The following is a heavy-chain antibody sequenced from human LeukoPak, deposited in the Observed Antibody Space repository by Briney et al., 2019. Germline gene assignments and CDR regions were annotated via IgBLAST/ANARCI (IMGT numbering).Heavy chain of an antibody. CDR1: GGSFSGYY. CDR2: INHSGST. CDR3: ARRLLGYCSGGSCYSGYFQH. Sequence: SETLSLTCAVYGGSFSGYYWSWIRQPPGKGLEWIGEINHSGSTNSDPSLKSRVTISVDTSKNQFSLKLSSVTAADTAMYYCARRLLGYCSGGSCYSGYFQHWGQGTLVTVSS. J-gene: IGHJ1*01. D-gene: IGHD2-15*01. V-gene: IGHV4-34*01.